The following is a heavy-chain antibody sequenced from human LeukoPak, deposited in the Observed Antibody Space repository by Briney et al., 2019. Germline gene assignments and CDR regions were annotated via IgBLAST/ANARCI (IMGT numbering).Heavy chain of an antibody. Sequence: GGSLRLSCAASGFTFSSYAMSWVRQAPGKGLEWVSAISGSGGSTYYADSVKGRFTISRDNSKNTLYLQMNSLRAEDTAVYYCARPGDYGDYVIDYWGQGTLVTVSS. J-gene: IGHJ4*02. V-gene: IGHV3-23*01. CDR3: ARPGDYGDYVIDY. D-gene: IGHD4-17*01. CDR2: ISGSGGST. CDR1: GFTFSSYA.